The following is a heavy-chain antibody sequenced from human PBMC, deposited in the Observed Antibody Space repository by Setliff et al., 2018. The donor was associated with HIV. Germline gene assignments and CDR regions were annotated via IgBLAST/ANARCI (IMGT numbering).Heavy chain of an antibody. D-gene: IGHD2-21*02. CDR3: ARDGYCGGDCYQQSYFDY. Sequence: SVKVSCKASGGTFSSYAISWVRQAPGQGLEWMGGIIPILGIANYAQKFQGRVTITADKSTSTAYMELSSLRSEDTAVYYCARDGYCGGDCYQQSYFDYWGQGTLVTV. V-gene: IGHV1-69*10. J-gene: IGHJ4*02. CDR1: GGTFSSYA. CDR2: IIPILGIA.